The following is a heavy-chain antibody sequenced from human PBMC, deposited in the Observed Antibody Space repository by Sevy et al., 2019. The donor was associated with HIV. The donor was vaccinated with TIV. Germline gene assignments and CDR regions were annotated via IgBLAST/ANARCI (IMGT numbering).Heavy chain of an antibody. Sequence: GGSLRLSCAASGFTFSNYGMHWVRQAPGKGLEGVAFIRYDGINKYYVDSVKGRSTISRDNSKDTLYLEMKSLRLEDTAIYYCAKGGSGGIDHYGMDVWGQGTTVTVSS. J-gene: IGHJ6*02. D-gene: IGHD6-25*01. CDR1: GFTFSNYG. V-gene: IGHV3-30*02. CDR2: IRYDGINK. CDR3: AKGGSGGIDHYGMDV.